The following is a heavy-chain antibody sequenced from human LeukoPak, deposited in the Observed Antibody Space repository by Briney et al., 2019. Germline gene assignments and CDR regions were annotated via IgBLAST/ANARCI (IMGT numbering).Heavy chain of an antibody. Sequence: GGSLRLSCAGSGFIFSSYAMSWVRQAPGKGLEWVSALSGVDGNTFYTDSVRGRFTICRDNSKNTLYLQMNSLRAEHTAIYYCAKTSRWERDYFDYWGQGTLVTVSS. V-gene: IGHV3-23*01. CDR1: GFIFSSYA. J-gene: IGHJ4*02. D-gene: IGHD5-24*01. CDR3: AKTSRWERDYFDY. CDR2: LSGVDGNT.